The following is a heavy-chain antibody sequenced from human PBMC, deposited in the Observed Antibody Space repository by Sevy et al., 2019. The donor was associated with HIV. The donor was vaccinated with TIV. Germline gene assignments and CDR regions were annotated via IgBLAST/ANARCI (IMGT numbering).Heavy chain of an antibody. Sequence: GGSLRLSCAASGFTFSTYSMNWVRQAPGKGLEWVSGISSSSTYIYYAASVKGRFTISRDNGKNSLFLHMNSLRAEDTAVYYCARDPEYSSKRSHFDFWGQGTLVTVSS. CDR3: ARDPEYSSKRSHFDF. V-gene: IGHV3-21*01. D-gene: IGHD6-13*01. J-gene: IGHJ4*02. CDR1: GFTFSTYS. CDR2: ISSSSTYI.